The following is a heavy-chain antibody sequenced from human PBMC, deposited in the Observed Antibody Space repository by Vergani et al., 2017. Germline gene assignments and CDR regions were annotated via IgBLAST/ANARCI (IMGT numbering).Heavy chain of an antibody. CDR2: IYSGGST. CDR3: ARVDGGWGYFDY. CDR1: GFTFSSYA. J-gene: IGHJ4*02. Sequence: EVQLVESGGGVVRPGGSLRLSCAASGFTFSSYAMSWVRQAPGKGLEWVSVIYSGGSTYSADSVKGRFTISRDNSKNPLYLQMNSLRAEDTAVYYCARVDGGWGYFDYWGQGTLVTVSS. D-gene: IGHD6-19*01. V-gene: IGHV3-66*02.